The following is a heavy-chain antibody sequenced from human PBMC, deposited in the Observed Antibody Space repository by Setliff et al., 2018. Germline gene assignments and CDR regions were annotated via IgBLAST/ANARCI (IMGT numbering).Heavy chain of an antibody. Sequence: PSETLSLTCTVSGGSISSSSHSWSWIRQPPGKEMEWIGNVLDTGITNYNPSLEGRVTISVDTSKNQFSLSLTSVTAADTALYYCARRHLLSWFDSWGQGHLVTVSS. CDR1: GGSISSSSHS. V-gene: IGHV4-61*01. CDR2: VLDTGIT. J-gene: IGHJ5*01. CDR3: ARRHLLSWFDS.